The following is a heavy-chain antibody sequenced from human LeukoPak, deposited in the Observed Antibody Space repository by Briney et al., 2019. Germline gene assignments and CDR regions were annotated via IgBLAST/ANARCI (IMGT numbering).Heavy chain of an antibody. Sequence: GGSLRLSCAASGFTFSSYGMHWVRQAPDKGLEWVAVIWYDGSNKYYGDSVKGRFTISRDNSKNTLYLQMDSLRAEDTAVYFCARDPGVRWLVGFDYWGQGTLVTVSS. CDR2: IWYDGSNK. J-gene: IGHJ4*02. CDR3: ARDPGVRWLVGFDY. V-gene: IGHV3-33*01. D-gene: IGHD6-19*01. CDR1: GFTFSSYG.